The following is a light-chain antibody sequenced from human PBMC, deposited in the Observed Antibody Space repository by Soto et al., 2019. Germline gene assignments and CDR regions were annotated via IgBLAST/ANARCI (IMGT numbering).Light chain of an antibody. CDR2: DAS. Sequence: DIQMHQYPSTLSASIGERLTISCRASQSVNHWLAWYQRKPGKDPKLLIHDASTLESGIPSRFSGSGSGTEFTLTISSLQPDDFATYYCQQYNSYWTVGQGNKVDIK. CDR3: QQYNSYWT. V-gene: IGKV1-5*01. CDR1: QSVNHW. J-gene: IGKJ1*01.